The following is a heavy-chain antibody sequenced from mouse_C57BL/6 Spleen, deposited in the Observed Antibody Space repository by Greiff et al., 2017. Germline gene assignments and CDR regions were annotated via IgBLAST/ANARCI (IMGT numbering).Heavy chain of an antibody. Sequence: VQLQQSGAELVKPGASVKISCKASGYAFSSYWMNWVKQRPGKGLEWIGQIYPGDGDTNYDGKFKGKATLTADKSSSTAYLQLSSLTSEDSAVYLCARVYYGYRSYAMDYSGQGASVTVSP. J-gene: IGHJ4*01. V-gene: IGHV1-80*01. CDR3: ARVYYGYRSYAMDY. D-gene: IGHD2-2*01. CDR1: GYAFSSYW. CDR2: IYPGDGDT.